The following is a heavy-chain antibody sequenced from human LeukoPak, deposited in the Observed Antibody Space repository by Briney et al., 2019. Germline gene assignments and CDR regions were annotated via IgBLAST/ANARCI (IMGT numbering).Heavy chain of an antibody. V-gene: IGHV3-33*01. Sequence: PGGSLRLSCAASGFTFSIYGMHWVRQAPGKGLEWVAVIWSDEINKYYTDSVKGRFTVSRDNSQNTPYLQMNSLRAEDTAVYYCARGSTSAARFDFWGQGTLVTVSS. CDR2: IWSDEINK. CDR1: GFTFSIYG. J-gene: IGHJ4*02. CDR3: ARGSTSAARFDF. D-gene: IGHD6-6*01.